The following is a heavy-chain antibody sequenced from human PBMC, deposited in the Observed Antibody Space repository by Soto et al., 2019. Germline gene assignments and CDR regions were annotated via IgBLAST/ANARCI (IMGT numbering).Heavy chain of an antibody. Sequence: SETLSLTCTVSGGSISSSSYYWGWIRQPPGKGLEWIGSIYYSGSTYYNPSLKSRVTISVDTSKNQFSLKLSSVTAADTAVYYCARRAYSGYDVYWFDPWGQGTLVTVSS. CDR1: GGSISSSSYY. CDR3: ARRAYSGYDVYWFDP. D-gene: IGHD5-12*01. V-gene: IGHV4-39*01. J-gene: IGHJ5*02. CDR2: IYYSGST.